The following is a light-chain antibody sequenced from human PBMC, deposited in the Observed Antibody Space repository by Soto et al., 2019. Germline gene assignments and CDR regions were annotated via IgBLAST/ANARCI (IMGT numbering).Light chain of an antibody. V-gene: IGLV2-14*01. CDR2: EVS. Sequence: QSVLTQPASVSGSPRQSITISCTGSSSDVGAYKYVSWFQQHPGKAPKLIIYEVSNRPSGVSDRFSGSKSGNTASLTISGLQAEDEADYHCSSYTTTTAWVFGGGTKLTVL. J-gene: IGLJ3*02. CDR3: SSYTTTTAWV. CDR1: SSDVGAYKY.